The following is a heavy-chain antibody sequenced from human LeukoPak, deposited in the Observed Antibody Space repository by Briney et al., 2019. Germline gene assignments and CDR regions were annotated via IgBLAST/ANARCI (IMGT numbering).Heavy chain of an antibody. V-gene: IGHV3-7*03. J-gene: IGHJ4*02. CDR1: GFTFSNYW. CDR3: ASGYGTFDY. Sequence: GGSLRLSCAASGFTFSNYWMSWVRLAPGKGLEWVANINKDGREKFYVDSVKGRFTISRDNSKNTLYLQMNSLRAEDTAVYYCASGYGTFDYWGQGTLVTVSS. D-gene: IGHD5-18*01. CDR2: INKDGREK.